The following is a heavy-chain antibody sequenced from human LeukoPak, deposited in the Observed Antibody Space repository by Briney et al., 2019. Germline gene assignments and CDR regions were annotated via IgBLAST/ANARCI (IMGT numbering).Heavy chain of an antibody. CDR1: GGSISSGSYY. J-gene: IGHJ6*03. V-gene: IGHV4-61*02. CDR3: AREASHLAIFGVVIMGRGDYYYMDV. D-gene: IGHD3-3*01. Sequence: PSETLSLTCTVSGGSISSGSYYWSWIRQPAGKGLEWIGRIYTSGSTNYNPSLKSRVTISVDTSKNQFSLKLSSVTAADTAVYYCAREASHLAIFGVVIMGRGDYYYMDVWGKGTTVTVSS. CDR2: IYTSGST.